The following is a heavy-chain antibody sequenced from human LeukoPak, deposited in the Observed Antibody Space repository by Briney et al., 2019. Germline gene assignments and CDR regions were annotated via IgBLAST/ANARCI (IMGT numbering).Heavy chain of an antibody. V-gene: IGHV4-31*03. CDR1: GGCISSGGYY. Sequence: PSQTLSLTCTVSGGCISSGGYYWSWIRQHPGKGLEWIGYIYYSGSTYYNPSLKSRVTISVDTSRNQFSLKLSSVTAADTAVYYCARDRAYCGGDCLLYGMDVWGQGTTVTVSS. CDR3: ARDRAYCGGDCLLYGMDV. D-gene: IGHD2-21*02. J-gene: IGHJ6*02. CDR2: IYYSGST.